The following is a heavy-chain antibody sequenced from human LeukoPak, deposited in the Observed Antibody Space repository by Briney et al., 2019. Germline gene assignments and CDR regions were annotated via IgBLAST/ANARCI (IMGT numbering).Heavy chain of an antibody. Sequence: SQTLSLTSTVSGGSISSSSYYWGWIRQPPGKGLEWIGRIYYSGSTYYNPSLKSRVTISVDTSKNQFSLKLSSVTAADTAVYYCAHIKMATISYYYFDYWGQGTLVTVSS. D-gene: IGHD5-24*01. CDR3: AHIKMATISYYYFDY. J-gene: IGHJ4*02. CDR1: GGSISSSSYY. V-gene: IGHV4-39*01. CDR2: IYYSGST.